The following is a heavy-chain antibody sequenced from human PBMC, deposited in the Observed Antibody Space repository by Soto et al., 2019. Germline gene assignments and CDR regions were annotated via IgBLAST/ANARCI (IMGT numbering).Heavy chain of an antibody. CDR1: GGSISSYY. J-gene: IGHJ6*01. CDR2: IYYSGST. CDR3: ARDLRGAGTSGYYGMDV. D-gene: IGHD6-19*01. Sequence: SETLCITCTISGGSISSYYWSWIRQPPGKGLEWIGYIYYSGSTTYQPSLKSRVTISVDRSQNQFSLELTSVTAADTAVYFCARDLRGAGTSGYYGMDVWGHGTTVTVSS. V-gene: IGHV4-59*01.